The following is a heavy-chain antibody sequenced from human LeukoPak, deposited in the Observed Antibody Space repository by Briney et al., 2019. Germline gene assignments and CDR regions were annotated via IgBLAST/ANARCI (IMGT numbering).Heavy chain of an antibody. CDR1: GYSISSGYY. CDR3: ARDGRIAAAGRCGWFDP. Sequence: SETLSLTCTVSGYSISSGYYWGWIRQPPGKGLEWIGSIYHSGSTYYNPSLKSRVTISVDTSKNQFSLKLSSVTAADTAVYYCARDGRIAAAGRCGWFDPWGQGTLVTVSS. D-gene: IGHD6-13*01. CDR2: IYHSGST. J-gene: IGHJ5*02. V-gene: IGHV4-38-2*02.